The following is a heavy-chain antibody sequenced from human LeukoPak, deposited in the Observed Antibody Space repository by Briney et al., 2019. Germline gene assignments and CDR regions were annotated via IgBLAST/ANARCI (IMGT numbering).Heavy chain of an antibody. CDR1: GFTFSTYA. CDR2: ISSGSSII. V-gene: IGHV3-48*04. D-gene: IGHD5-24*01. J-gene: IGHJ4*02. Sequence: GGSLRLSCEASGFTFSTYAINWVRQASGKGPEWVSFISSGSSIIYYADSVKGRFTISRDNAKNSLFLQMNSLGAEDTAVYYCARAPTIGTTAIFDYWGQGTLVTVSS. CDR3: ARAPTIGTTAIFDY.